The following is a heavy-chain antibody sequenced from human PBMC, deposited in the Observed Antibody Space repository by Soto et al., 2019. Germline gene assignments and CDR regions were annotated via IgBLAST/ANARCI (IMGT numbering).Heavy chain of an antibody. CDR1: GYIFTNND. Sequence: ASVKVSCKASGYIFTNNDVSWVRQATGQGLEWMGWMNPGSGDTGYAQKFQGRVTMTRDISIATAYMELSSLRSDDTAIYYCATTETFVSLKWFDPWGQGTLVTVSS. CDR3: ATTETFVSLKWFDP. V-gene: IGHV1-8*01. J-gene: IGHJ5*02. CDR2: MNPGSGDT. D-gene: IGHD3-16*01.